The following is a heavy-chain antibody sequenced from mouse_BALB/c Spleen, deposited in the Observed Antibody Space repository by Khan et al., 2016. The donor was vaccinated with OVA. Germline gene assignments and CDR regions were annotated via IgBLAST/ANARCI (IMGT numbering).Heavy chain of an antibody. CDR1: GYTFTNYW. J-gene: IGHJ2*01. V-gene: IGHV1S81*02. CDR2: IYPSNGRT. Sequence: QVRLQQSGAELVKPGASVKLSCKASGYTFTNYWVHWVKQRPGQGLEWIGEIYPSNGRTNYNEKFKNKATLTVDKSSNTAYMQLSSLTSEDSAVYYCERNAYYGNYFDYWGQGTTLTVSS. CDR3: ERNAYYGNYFDY. D-gene: IGHD2-10*01.